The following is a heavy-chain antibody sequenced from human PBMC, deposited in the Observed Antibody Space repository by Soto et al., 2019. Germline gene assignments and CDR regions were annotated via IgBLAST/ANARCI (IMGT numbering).Heavy chain of an antibody. CDR1: GFTFSRYA. D-gene: IGHD6-19*01. J-gene: IGHJ3*02. V-gene: IGHV3-23*04. Sequence: EVQLVESGGGLVQPGGSLRLSCAASGFTFSRYAMSWVRQAPGKGLEWVSAISGSGGSTYYADSVKGRFTISRDNSKNTLYLQMNSLRAEDTAVYYCTASSGWYNAFDIWGQGTMVTVSS. CDR2: ISGSGGST. CDR3: TASSGWYNAFDI.